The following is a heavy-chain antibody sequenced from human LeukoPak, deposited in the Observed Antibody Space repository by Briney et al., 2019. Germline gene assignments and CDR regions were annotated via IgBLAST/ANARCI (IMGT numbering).Heavy chain of an antibody. CDR1: GFTFSSCA. CDR3: AKGRSTAWYEFDS. J-gene: IGHJ4*02. CDR2: MGTSGYTT. V-gene: IGHV3-23*01. D-gene: IGHD6-13*01. Sequence: GGSLRLSCAASGFTFSSCAMSWVRQAPGKGLEWVSGMGTSGYTTYYADSVKGRFIISRDNSRNTVFLQMDSLRDDDTAVYYCAKGRSTAWYEFDSWGQGTLVTVSS.